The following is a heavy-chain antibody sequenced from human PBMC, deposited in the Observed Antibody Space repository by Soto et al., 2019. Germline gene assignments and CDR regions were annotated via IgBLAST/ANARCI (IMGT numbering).Heavy chain of an antibody. V-gene: IGHV1-3*01. J-gene: IGHJ5*02. Sequence: QVLLVQSGAEVKKPGASVKLSCKASGYIFSNYAVQWVRQAPGQSLEWMGWIHAGNGDTKYSQRFHDRVTITRDTSASTAYMELSSLSSEDTALYYCPRAPRYTPDIEQVPAVMNEAWFAPGGQGPLVTASS. D-gene: IGHD2-8*02. CDR1: GYIFSNYA. CDR3: PRAPRYTPDIEQVPAVMNEAWFAP. CDR2: IHAGNGDT.